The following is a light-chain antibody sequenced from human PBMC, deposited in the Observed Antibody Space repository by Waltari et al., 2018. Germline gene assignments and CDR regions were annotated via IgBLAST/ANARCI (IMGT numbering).Light chain of an antibody. J-gene: IGLJ2*01. CDR3: SSYTSSSTLV. CDR1: SSDVGGYNY. V-gene: IGLV2-14*01. CDR2: EVR. Sequence: QSALTQPASVSGSPGQSITISCTGTSSDVGGYNYVSWYQQHPGKPPKPIIYEVRNRPAGVSHRCSGSQSGHTSSLTISGLQAEDEADYYCSSYTSSSTLVFGGGTKLTVL.